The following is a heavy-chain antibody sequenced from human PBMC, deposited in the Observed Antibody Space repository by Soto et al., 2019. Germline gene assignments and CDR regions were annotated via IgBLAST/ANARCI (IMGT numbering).Heavy chain of an antibody. CDR2: ISATLTP. V-gene: IGHV4-4*07. Sequence: LXLTFPFSGEFCNSNYWSWIRQSAERGLEWIGRISATLTPSYIPSLKSRITLSVDTSKKQFYLNLKFVTDADTAVYFCARDQSGAADFWGRGTEVTV. CDR3: ARDQSGAADF. CDR1: GEFCNSNY. J-gene: IGHJ3*01. D-gene: IGHD7-27*01.